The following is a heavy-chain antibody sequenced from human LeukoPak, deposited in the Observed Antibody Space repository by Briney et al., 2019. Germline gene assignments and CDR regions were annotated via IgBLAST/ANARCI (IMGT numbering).Heavy chain of an antibody. J-gene: IGHJ4*02. V-gene: IGHV4-61*02. CDR1: GGSVTSGNYY. CDR3: AREPPGY. Sequence: SETLSLTCTVSGGSVTSGNYYWNWIRQPAGKGLEWIGRIYTNGGASYNPSLKSRVTISIDASKNQFSLKLSSVTAADTAVYYCAREPPGYWGQGILVTVSS. CDR2: IYTNGGA.